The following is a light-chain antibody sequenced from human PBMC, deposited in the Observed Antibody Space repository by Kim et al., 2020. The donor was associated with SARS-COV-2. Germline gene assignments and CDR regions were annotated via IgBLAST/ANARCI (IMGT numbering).Light chain of an antibody. J-gene: IGKJ2*01. V-gene: IGKV1-NL1*01. CDR2: IAS. CDR3: QQYYGPPFT. CDR1: QGITNS. Sequence: DIQMTQSPSSLSASVGDRVTITCRASQGITNSLAWYQQKPGQAPKLLLDIASRLQSGVPSRFSGGGSGAEYTLTISSLQPEDFATYFCQQYYGPPFTFGQGTKLEVK.